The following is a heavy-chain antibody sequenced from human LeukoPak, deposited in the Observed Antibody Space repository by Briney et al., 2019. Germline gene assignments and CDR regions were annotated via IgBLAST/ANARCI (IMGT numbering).Heavy chain of an antibody. CDR2: IYSGGST. V-gene: IGHV3-66*01. J-gene: IGHJ4*02. D-gene: IGHD6-19*01. Sequence: GGSLRLSCAASGFTVSSNYMSWVRQTPGKGLEWVSVIYSGGSTYYADSVKGRFTISRDSSKNTLFLQMNSLGVEDTAVYYCARGMYSSGWYSDYWGQGTLVTVSS. CDR1: GFTVSSNY. CDR3: ARGMYSSGWYSDY.